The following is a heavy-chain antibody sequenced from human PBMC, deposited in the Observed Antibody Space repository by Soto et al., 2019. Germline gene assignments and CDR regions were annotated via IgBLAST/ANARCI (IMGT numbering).Heavy chain of an antibody. CDR1: GFTFSGSA. D-gene: IGHD3-10*01. CDR3: TTTQYYYGSGSSLPYYYYGMDV. V-gene: IGHV3-73*01. J-gene: IGHJ6*02. CDR2: IRSKANSYAT. Sequence: PGGSLRLSCAASGFTFSGSAMHWVRQASGKGLEWVGRIRSKANSYATAYAASVKGRFTISRDDSKNTAYLQMNSLKTEDTAVYYCTTTQYYYGSGSSLPYYYYGMDVWGQGTTVTVSS.